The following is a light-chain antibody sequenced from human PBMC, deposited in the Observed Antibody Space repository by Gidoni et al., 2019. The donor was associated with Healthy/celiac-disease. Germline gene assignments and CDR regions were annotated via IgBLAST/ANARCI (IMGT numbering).Light chain of an antibody. CDR3: QQYNNWPQGS. V-gene: IGKV3-15*01. J-gene: IGKJ2*03. Sequence: IVMTQSPATLSVSPGERATLSCRASQSVSSNLAWYQQKPGQAPRLLIYGASTRATGIPARFSGSGSGTELALTISSLQSEDFAVYYCQQYNNWPQGSFGQGTKLEIK. CDR2: GAS. CDR1: QSVSSN.